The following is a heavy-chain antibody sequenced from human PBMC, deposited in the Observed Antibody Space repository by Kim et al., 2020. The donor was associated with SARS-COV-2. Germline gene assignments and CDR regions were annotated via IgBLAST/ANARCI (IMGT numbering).Heavy chain of an antibody. Sequence: GESLKISCKGSGYSFTSYWIGWVRQMPGKGLEWMGIIYPGYSDTRYSPSFQGQVTISADKSISTAYLQWSSLKAPDTAMYYCARVPRHLDPPARYGMDVWGQGTTVTVSS. V-gene: IGHV5-51*01. CDR2: IYPGYSDT. D-gene: IGHD3-3*01. CDR1: GYSFTSYW. CDR3: ARVPRHLDPPARYGMDV. J-gene: IGHJ6*02.